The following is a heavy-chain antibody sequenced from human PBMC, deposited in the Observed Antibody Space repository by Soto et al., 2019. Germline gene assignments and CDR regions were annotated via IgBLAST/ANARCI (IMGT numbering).Heavy chain of an antibody. CDR1: GFPFSSYA. D-gene: IGHD4-17*01. CDR2: ISGSGGST. V-gene: IGHV3-23*01. Sequence: LSLTCAASGFPFSSYAMSWVRQAPGKGLEWVSAISGSGGSTYYADSVKGRFTISRDNSKNTLYLQMNSLRAEDTAVYYCAKDRGEVTTKDAFDIWGQGTMVTVSS. J-gene: IGHJ3*02. CDR3: AKDRGEVTTKDAFDI.